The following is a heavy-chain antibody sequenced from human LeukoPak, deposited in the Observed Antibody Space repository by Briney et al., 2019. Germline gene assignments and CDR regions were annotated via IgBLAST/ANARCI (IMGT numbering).Heavy chain of an antibody. D-gene: IGHD3-10*01. CDR2: VNHSGTT. V-gene: IGHV4-34*04. CDR3: AHVFGAHYYMDV. Sequence: PSETLSLTCVVYGGSLSGYYLSWIRQPPGKGLEWIGEVNHSGTTNHNPSLRGRATISIDTSNKQFSLKLNSVTAADTAVYYCAHVFGAHYYMDVWGKGTTVTVSS. J-gene: IGHJ6*03. CDR1: GGSLSGYY.